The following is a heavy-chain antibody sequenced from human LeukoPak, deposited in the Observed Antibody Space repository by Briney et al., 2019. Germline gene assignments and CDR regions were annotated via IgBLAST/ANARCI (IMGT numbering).Heavy chain of an antibody. V-gene: IGHV3-48*03. CDR3: AELGITMIGGV. D-gene: IGHD3-10*02. Sequence: PGGSLRLSCAASGFTFSSYEMNWVRQTPGKGLEWVSYISSSGSTIYYADSVKGRFTISRDNAKNSLYLQMNSLRAEDTAVYYCAELGITMIGGVWGKGTTVTVSS. CDR1: GFTFSSYE. CDR2: ISSSGSTI. J-gene: IGHJ6*04.